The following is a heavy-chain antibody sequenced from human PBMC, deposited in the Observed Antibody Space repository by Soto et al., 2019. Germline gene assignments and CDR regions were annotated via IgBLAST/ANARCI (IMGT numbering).Heavy chain of an antibody. V-gene: IGHV1-3*01. CDR2: INAGNGNT. D-gene: IGHD1-26*01. CDR3: ARPLRWQLANLFDP. CDR1: GYTFTSYA. Sequence: GASVKVSCKASGYTFTSYAMHWVRQAPGQRLEWMGWINAGNGNTKYSQKFQGRVTITRDTSASTAYMELSSLRSEDTAVYYCARPLRWQLANLFDPWGQGTLVTVSS. J-gene: IGHJ5*02.